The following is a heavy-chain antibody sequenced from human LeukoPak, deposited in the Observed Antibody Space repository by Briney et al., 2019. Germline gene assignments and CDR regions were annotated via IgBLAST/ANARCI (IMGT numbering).Heavy chain of an antibody. J-gene: IGHJ5*02. V-gene: IGHV1-2*02. CDR2: INPNSGGT. Sequence: ASVKVSCKASGYTFTGYYMHWVRQAPGQGLEWMGWINPNSGGTNYAQKFQGRVTMTRDTSISTAYMELSRLRSDDTAVYYCARDGIYDFWRGYNWFDPWGQGTLVTVSS. D-gene: IGHD3-3*01. CDR3: ARDGIYDFWRGYNWFDP. CDR1: GYTFTGYY.